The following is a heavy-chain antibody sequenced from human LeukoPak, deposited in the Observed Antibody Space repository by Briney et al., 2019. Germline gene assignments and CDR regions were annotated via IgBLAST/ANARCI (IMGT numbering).Heavy chain of an antibody. D-gene: IGHD3-3*01. V-gene: IGHV4-59*01. CDR1: GGSISSYY. J-gene: IGHJ5*02. Sequence: SETPSLTCTVSGGSISSYYWSWIRQPPGKGLEWIGYIYYSGSTNYNPSLKSRVTISVDTSKNQFSLKLSSVTAADTAVYYCARDNGEYDFWSAQYRDWFDPWGQGTLVTVSS. CDR3: ARDNGEYDFWSAQYRDWFDP. CDR2: IYYSGST.